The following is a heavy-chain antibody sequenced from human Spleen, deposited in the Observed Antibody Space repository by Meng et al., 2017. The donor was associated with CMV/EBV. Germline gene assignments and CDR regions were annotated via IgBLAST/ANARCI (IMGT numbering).Heavy chain of an antibody. J-gene: IGHJ4*02. Sequence: AGFKVRKAGMSWVRQAPGKGLEWVGRIKSQADGGKTDYGAPVKGRFTISRDDSKKTLYLQMNSLKTEDTAVYYCSTDNGYYIVDDYWGQGTLVTVSS. D-gene: IGHD2/OR15-2a*01. CDR2: IKSQADGGKT. V-gene: IGHV3-15*01. CDR3: STDNGYYIVDDY. CDR1: GFKVRKAG.